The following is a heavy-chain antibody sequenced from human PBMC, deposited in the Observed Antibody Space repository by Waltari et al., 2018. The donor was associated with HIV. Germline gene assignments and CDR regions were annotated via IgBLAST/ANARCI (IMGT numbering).Heavy chain of an antibody. CDR3: ARAPCSGGSCRLFDY. Sequence: QVQLVQSGAEVKKPRASVKVSCKASGYTFISYYMHWVRQAPGQGLEWMGIINPSGNSTSYVQKFQGRLTMTRDTSTSTVYMELSSLRSEDTAVYYCARAPCSGGSCRLFDYWGQGTLVTVSS. CDR1: GYTFISYY. CDR2: INPSGNST. D-gene: IGHD2-15*01. V-gene: IGHV1-46*01. J-gene: IGHJ4*02.